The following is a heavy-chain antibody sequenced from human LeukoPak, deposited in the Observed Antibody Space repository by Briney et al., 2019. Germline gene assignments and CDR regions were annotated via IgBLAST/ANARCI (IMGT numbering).Heavy chain of an antibody. CDR1: GFTFSSYW. J-gene: IGHJ5*02. V-gene: IGHV3-23*01. Sequence: PGGSLRLSCAASGFTFSSYWMHWVRQAPGKGLEWVSVISGNGGRTYYADSVKGRFTISRDNSKNTLYLQMNSLRAEDTAVYYCAKVRDLDTVLGRFDNWGQGTLVTVSS. D-gene: IGHD5-18*01. CDR2: ISGNGGRT. CDR3: AKVRDLDTVLGRFDN.